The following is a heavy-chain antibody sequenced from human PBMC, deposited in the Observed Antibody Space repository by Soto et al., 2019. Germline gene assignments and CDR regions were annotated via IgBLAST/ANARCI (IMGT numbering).Heavy chain of an antibody. CDR3: ASRDPGTSVDY. V-gene: IGHV4-4*02. J-gene: IGHJ4*02. CDR2: IYRTGST. Sequence: SETLSLTCAVSGGSFTSNNGWTWVRQPPGQGLEWIGEIYRTGSTNYNPSLKSRVTISLDKSENQFSLKVTSLTAADTAVYYRASRDPGTSVDYWGQGTLVTVSS. D-gene: IGHD1-7*01. CDR1: GGSFTSNNG.